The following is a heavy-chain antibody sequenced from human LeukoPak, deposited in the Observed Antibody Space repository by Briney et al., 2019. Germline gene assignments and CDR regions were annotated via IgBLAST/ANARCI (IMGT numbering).Heavy chain of an antibody. D-gene: IGHD2-2*01. J-gene: IGHJ5*02. CDR3: ARHRSGYCTGTSCSNWFGP. CDR2: IHYSGTI. Sequence: SETLSLTCTVSGDSISSSSHCWGWIRQPPGKGLEWIGSIHYSGTIYYNPSLRSRVTISVDTSKNQFSLKLSSVTATDTAVYYCARHRSGYCTGTSCSNWFGPWGQGTPVTVSS. V-gene: IGHV4-39*01. CDR1: GDSISSSSHC.